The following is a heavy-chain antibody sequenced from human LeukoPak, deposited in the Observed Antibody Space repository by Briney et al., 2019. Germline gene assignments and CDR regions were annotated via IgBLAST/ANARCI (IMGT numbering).Heavy chain of an antibody. V-gene: IGHV1-2*02. CDR2: FSPKSGDT. Sequence: ASVKVSCKASGYTFTDYYIHWVRQAPGQGLEWMGWFSPKSGDTNYAQNFQHTITMTRDTSISTAYMELSSLRSNATAMYYCARRMAYVGDYWGQGTLVTVPS. CDR3: ARRMAYVGDY. J-gene: IGHJ4*02. CDR1: GYTFTDYY. D-gene: IGHD4-23*01.